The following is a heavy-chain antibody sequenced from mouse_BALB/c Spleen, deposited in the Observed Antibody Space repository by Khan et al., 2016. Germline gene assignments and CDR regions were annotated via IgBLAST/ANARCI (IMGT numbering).Heavy chain of an antibody. V-gene: IGHV9-3-1*01. CDR2: INTFTGEP. Sequence: QIQLVQSGPELKKPGETVKISCKASGYAFTNYGMTWVKQAPGKGLKWMGWINTFTGEPTCADDFKGRFAFSLETSASTAYLQINSLKNEDTATYFCVRGICYNYDSYFDYWGQGTTLTVSS. J-gene: IGHJ2*01. D-gene: IGHD2-4*01. CDR3: VRGICYNYDSYFDY. CDR1: GYAFTNYG.